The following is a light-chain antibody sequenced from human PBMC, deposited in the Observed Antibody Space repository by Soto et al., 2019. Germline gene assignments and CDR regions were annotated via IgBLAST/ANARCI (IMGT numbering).Light chain of an antibody. J-gene: IGLJ2*01. Sequence: QSVLTQSPSASASLGASVKLTCTLSSGHSSYAIAWHQQQPEKGPRYLMKLNSDGSHSKGDGIPDRFSGSGSGAERYLTISSLQSEDEADYYCQTWGTGIRHVVFGGGTKLTVL. CDR2: LNSDGSH. CDR3: QTWGTGIRHVV. CDR1: SGHSSYA. V-gene: IGLV4-69*01.